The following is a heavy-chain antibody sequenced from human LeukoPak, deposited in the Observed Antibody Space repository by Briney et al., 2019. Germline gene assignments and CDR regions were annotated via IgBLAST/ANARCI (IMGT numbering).Heavy chain of an antibody. V-gene: IGHV3-66*01. CDR1: GFTVSSNY. Sequence: GGSLRLSCAASGFTVSSNYMSWVRQVPGKGLEWVSVIYSGGSTYYADSVKGRFTISRDNSKNTLYLRMNSLRAEDTAVYYCARDGVAAAYDYWGQGILVTVSS. CDR2: IYSGGST. CDR3: ARDGVAAAYDY. J-gene: IGHJ4*02. D-gene: IGHD6-13*01.